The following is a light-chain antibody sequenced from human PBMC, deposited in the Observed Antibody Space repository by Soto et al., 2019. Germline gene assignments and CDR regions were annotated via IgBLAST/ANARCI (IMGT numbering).Light chain of an antibody. CDR2: GES. CDR1: QSVRGNN. J-gene: IGKJ1*01. Sequence: EIVFTQSPGTLSLSHAQRATLSCRASQSVRGNNLAWYRQTPGQPPRLLIYGESSRATGIPDRFSGSGSGTDFTLTISRLAREDFAFYYCQQDGSSPKTFGQGTKVDIK. V-gene: IGKV3-20*01. CDR3: QQDGSSPKT.